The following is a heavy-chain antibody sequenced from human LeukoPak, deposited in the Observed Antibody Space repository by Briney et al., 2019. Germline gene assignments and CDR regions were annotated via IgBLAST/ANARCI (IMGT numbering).Heavy chain of an antibody. CDR1: AFNFTAYW. CDR3: AVSNGGYGP. Sequence: PGGSLRLSCASSAFNFTAYWMHWVRQDPRQGLLWVARINSDGTTTNYADSVKGRFTISRDNAKNTLFLQMNSQRAEDTAVYFCAVSNGGYGPWGQGALVTVSS. CDR2: INSDGTTT. J-gene: IGHJ5*02. D-gene: IGHD5-12*01. V-gene: IGHV3-74*01.